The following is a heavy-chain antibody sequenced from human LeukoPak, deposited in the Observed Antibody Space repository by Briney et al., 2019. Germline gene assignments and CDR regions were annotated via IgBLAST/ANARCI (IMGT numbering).Heavy chain of an antibody. CDR1: GFTFSSYA. Sequence: GGSLRLSCAASGFTFSSYAMIWVRQAPGKGLEWVSGISGSGASTYYADSVKGRFSISRDNSKNTLYLQMNSLRAEDTAVYYCATRPPPTFDYWGQGTLVTVSS. CDR2: ISGSGAST. CDR3: ATRPPPTFDY. V-gene: IGHV3-23*01. J-gene: IGHJ4*02.